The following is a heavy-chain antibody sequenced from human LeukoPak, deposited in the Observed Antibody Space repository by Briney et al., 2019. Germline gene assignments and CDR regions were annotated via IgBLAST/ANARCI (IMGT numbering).Heavy chain of an antibody. CDR1: GSTFTIAT. CDR3: ATEGYGDASES. CDR2: IVVGSGNT. D-gene: IGHD4-17*01. Sequence: GASVKVSCKSSGSTFTIATVRWGRQARGQGLEWIGWIVVGSGNTNYAQKFQERVTINRDMSTSTAYMELSSLRSEDTAVYYCATEGYGDASESCGEGTLVTVSS. V-gene: IGHV1-58*01. J-gene: IGHJ5*02.